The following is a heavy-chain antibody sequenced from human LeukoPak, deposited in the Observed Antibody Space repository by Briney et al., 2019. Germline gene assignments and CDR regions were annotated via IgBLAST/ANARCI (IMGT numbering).Heavy chain of an antibody. V-gene: IGHV3-66*01. CDR1: GFTFSSYE. J-gene: IGHJ4*02. CDR2: IYSDGST. D-gene: IGHD4-23*01. CDR3: ARRPDYGGTPTFDY. Sequence: GGSLRLSCAASGFTFSSYELSWVRQAPGKGLEWVSVIYSDGSTYYADSVKGRFSISRDNSKNTLYLQLNSLRVEDTAVYYCARRPDYGGTPTFDYWGQGTLVTVSS.